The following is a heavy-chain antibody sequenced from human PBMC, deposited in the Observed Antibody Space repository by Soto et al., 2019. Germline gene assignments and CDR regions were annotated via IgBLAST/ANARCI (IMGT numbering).Heavy chain of an antibody. J-gene: IGHJ4*02. V-gene: IGHV1-45*02. CDR1: GYTFTYRY. CDR2: ITPFNGNT. CDR3: AYIVVVVAAIPPDSVDY. D-gene: IGHD2-15*01. Sequence: SVKVSCKASGYTFTYRYLHWVRQAPGQALEWMGWITPFNGNTNYAQKFQDRVTITRDRSMSTAYMELSSLRSEDTAMYYCAYIVVVVAAIPPDSVDYWGQGTLVTVSS.